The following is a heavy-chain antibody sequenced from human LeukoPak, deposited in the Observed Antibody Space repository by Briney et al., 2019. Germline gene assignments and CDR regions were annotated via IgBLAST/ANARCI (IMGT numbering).Heavy chain of an antibody. J-gene: IGHJ6*02. D-gene: IGHD3-9*01. CDR3: ARDLHYYDILTGYSDHYYYGMDV. CDR2: ISSSSSYI. CDR1: GFTFSSYS. V-gene: IGHV3-21*01. Sequence: GGSLRLSCAASGFTFSSYSMNWVRQAPGKGLEWVSSISSSSSYIYYADSVKGRFTISRDNAKNSLYLQMNSLRAEDTAVYYCARDLHYYDILTGYSDHYYYGMDVWGQGTTVTVSS.